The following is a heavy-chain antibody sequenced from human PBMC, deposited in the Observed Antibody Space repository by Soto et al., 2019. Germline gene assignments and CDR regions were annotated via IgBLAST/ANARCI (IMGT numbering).Heavy chain of an antibody. CDR3: ARDTGPNGYNYYYFGMDV. D-gene: IGHD5-18*01. V-gene: IGHV3-30-3*01. J-gene: IGHJ6*02. CDR1: GFTFSNYA. CDR2: ISYDGSDK. Sequence: PGGSLRLSCAASGFTFSNYAMHWVRQAPGKGLEWVAVISYDGSDKYNANSVKDRFTISRDNSKNTLYLQMNSLRAEDAAVYYCARDTGPNGYNYYYFGMDVWGQGTTVTVSS.